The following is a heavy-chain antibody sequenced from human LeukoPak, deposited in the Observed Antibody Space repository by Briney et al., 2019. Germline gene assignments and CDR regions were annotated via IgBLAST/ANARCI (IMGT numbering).Heavy chain of an antibody. J-gene: IGHJ6*03. D-gene: IGHD3-16*01. CDR1: GGSFSGYY. Sequence: SETLSLTCAVYGGSFSGYYWSWIRQPPGKGLEWIGEINHSGSTNYNPSLKSRVTISVDTSKNQFSLKLSSVTAADTAVYYCARLFGRVGAPFYYYYYMDVWGKGTTVTVSS. CDR2: INHSGST. V-gene: IGHV4-34*01. CDR3: ARLFGRVGAPFYYYYYMDV.